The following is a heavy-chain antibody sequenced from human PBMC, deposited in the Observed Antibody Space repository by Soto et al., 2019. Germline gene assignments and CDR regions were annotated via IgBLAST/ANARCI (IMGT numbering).Heavy chain of an antibody. CDR3: ARVHSSGWYYFDY. D-gene: IGHD6-19*01. J-gene: IGHJ4*02. Sequence: EVQLVESGGGLVKPGGSLRLSCAASGFTFSSYSMNWVRQAPGKGLEWVSSISSSSSYIYYADSVKGRFTISRDNAKNSLYLQMNSLSAEDTAVYYCARVHSSGWYYFDYWGQGTLVTVSS. V-gene: IGHV3-21*01. CDR1: GFTFSSYS. CDR2: ISSSSSYI.